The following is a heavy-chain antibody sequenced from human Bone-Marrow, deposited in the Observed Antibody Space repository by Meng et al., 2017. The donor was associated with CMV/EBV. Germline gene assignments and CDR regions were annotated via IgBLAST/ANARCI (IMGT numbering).Heavy chain of an antibody. Sequence: GESLKISCTASGFTFGDYAMSWVRQAPGKGLEWLGFIRSKAYGGTTQYAASVKGRFTISRDDSKSIAYLQMNTLKTEDTAVYYCTGTYYFDSSGFSLPYWAQGTLVTFSS. CDR2: IRSKAYGGTT. D-gene: IGHD3-22*01. V-gene: IGHV3-49*04. CDR1: GFTFGDYA. CDR3: TGTYYFDSSGFSLPY. J-gene: IGHJ1*01.